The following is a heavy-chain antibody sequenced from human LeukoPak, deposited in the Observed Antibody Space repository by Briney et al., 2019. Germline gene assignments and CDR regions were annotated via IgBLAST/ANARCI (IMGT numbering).Heavy chain of an antibody. J-gene: IGHJ4*02. D-gene: IGHD5-18*01. CDR1: GFTFSDHY. CDR3: ASGYSHETFDY. CDR2: TRNKANSYAT. Sequence: GGSLRLSCAASGFTFSDHYMDWVRQAPGKGLEWIGRTRNKANSYATEYAASVKGRFTISRDDSKNSLYLQMNSLKTEDTAVYYCASGYSHETFDYWGQGTLVTVSS. V-gene: IGHV3-72*01.